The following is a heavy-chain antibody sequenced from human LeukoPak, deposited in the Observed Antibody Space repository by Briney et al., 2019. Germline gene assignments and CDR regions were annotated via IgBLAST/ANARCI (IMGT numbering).Heavy chain of an antibody. CDR3: ARENVATIAGRSVDY. D-gene: IGHD6-6*01. J-gene: IGHJ4*02. V-gene: IGHV4-4*07. CDR2: IQTSGST. CDR1: GASTSNNY. Sequence: SETLSLTCTVSGASTSNNYWSWIRQPAGKGLEGIGRIQTSGSTNYNHSLKSRVTMSVDTSNNQFSLNLTSVTAADTAFYYCARENVATIAGRSVDYLGQGTLVTVS.